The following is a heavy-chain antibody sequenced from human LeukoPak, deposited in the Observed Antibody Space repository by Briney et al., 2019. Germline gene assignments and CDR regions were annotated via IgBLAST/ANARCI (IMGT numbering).Heavy chain of an antibody. CDR1: GFTFSSYE. CDR3: ARPAAIGRYYFDY. Sequence: PGGSLRLSCAASGFTFSSYEMNWVRQAPGKGLEWIGEINHSGSTNYNPSLKSRVTISVDTSKNQFSLKLSSVTAADTAVYYCARPAAIGRYYFDYWGQGTLVTVSS. D-gene: IGHD2-2*02. J-gene: IGHJ4*02. V-gene: IGHV4-34*01. CDR2: INHSGST.